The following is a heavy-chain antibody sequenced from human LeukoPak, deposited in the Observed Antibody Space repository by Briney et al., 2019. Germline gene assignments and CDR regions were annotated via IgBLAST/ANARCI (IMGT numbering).Heavy chain of an antibody. CDR1: GGSISSGGYY. Sequence: SETLSLTCTVSGGSISSGGYYWSWIRQPPGKGLEWIGYIYHSGSTYYNPSLKSRVTISVDRSKNQFSLKLSSVTAADTAVYYCARDSIAVAGSWGQGTLVTVSS. CDR2: IYHSGST. V-gene: IGHV4-30-2*01. CDR3: ARDSIAVAGS. D-gene: IGHD6-19*01. J-gene: IGHJ4*02.